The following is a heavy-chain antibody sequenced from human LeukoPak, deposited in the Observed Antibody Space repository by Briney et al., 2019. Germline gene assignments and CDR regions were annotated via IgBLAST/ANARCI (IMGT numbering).Heavy chain of an antibody. Sequence: GGSLRLSCAASGFTFSSYEMNWVRQAPGKGLEWVSYISSSGSTIYYADSVKSRFTISRDNAKNSLYLQMNSLRAEDTAVYYCAREGSSGWYGGYDAFDIWGQGTMVTVSS. CDR3: AREGSSGWYGGYDAFDI. J-gene: IGHJ3*02. CDR2: ISSSGSTI. D-gene: IGHD6-19*01. V-gene: IGHV3-48*03. CDR1: GFTFSSYE.